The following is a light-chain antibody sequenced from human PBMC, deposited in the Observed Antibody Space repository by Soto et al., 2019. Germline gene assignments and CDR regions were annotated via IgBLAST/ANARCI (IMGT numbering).Light chain of an antibody. CDR3: SSYAGDNIYV. J-gene: IGLJ1*01. CDR1: SSDVGGYWY. Sequence: LTQPPSASGSPGQSVTISCTGTSSDVGGYWYVSWYQHHPGKAPRLLIYEVSKRPSGVPHRFSGSKSDNTASLTVSGLQAEDEADYYCSSYAGDNIYVFGTGTKVTVL. V-gene: IGLV2-8*01. CDR2: EVS.